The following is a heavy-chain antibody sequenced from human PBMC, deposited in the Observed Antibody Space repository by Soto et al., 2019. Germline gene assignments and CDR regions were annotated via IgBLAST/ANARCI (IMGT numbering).Heavy chain of an antibody. CDR3: DSEARGKKDGYHGLVRLGY. J-gene: IGHJ4*02. D-gene: IGHD2-21*01. Sequence: SVKVSCKVSGSRFSNYVISWVRQAPGHGLEWLGRIIPIFNSTKYAQNFQGRVTITADKSTSTASLELSSLRSDDTAVYYCDSEARGKKDGYHGLVRLGYWGQGTLLTVPQ. CDR1: GSRFSNYV. V-gene: IGHV1-69*06. CDR2: IIPIFNST.